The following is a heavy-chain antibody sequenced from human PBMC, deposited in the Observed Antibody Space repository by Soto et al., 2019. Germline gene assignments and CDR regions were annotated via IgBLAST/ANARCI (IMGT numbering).Heavy chain of an antibody. J-gene: IGHJ4*02. Sequence: SETLSLTCNVSGVIVSRGTYYWSWIRQPPGKGLEWIGYIYYSGSTNYNPSLKSRVTISVDTSKNQFSLKLSSVTAADTAIYYCATGPDHAKTGYWGQGTLVTVSS. CDR2: IYYSGST. CDR3: ATGPDHAKTGY. V-gene: IGHV4-61*01. CDR1: GVIVSRGTYY.